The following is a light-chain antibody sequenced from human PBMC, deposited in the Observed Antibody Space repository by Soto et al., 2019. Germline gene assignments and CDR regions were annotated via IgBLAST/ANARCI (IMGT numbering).Light chain of an antibody. V-gene: IGKV3-20*01. Sequence: EIVLTQSPGTLSLSPGESATLSCRASQSVSSTYLAWYQQKPGQAPRLLIYDLSRRTTGIPDRFSASGSGTDCTLSISRLEPEDFAVYYCQQYGSSPRTFGQGTKLEI. CDR3: QQYGSSPRT. J-gene: IGKJ2*02. CDR2: DLS. CDR1: QSVSSTY.